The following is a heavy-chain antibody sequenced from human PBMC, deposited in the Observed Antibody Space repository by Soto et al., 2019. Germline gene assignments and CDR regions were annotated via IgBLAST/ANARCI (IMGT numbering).Heavy chain of an antibody. CDR3: LRDQRHWNEFADQ. V-gene: IGHV3-74*01. Sequence: VQLVESGGGLVQPGGSLRLSCAASGFAFGSYWMHWVRQAPGKGLVWVSRISQDGAIATQADSVKGRFTISRDNAKNPLFLQMNSLRADDTAVYYCLRDQRHWNEFADQWGQGTLVTVSS. CDR2: ISQDGAIA. CDR1: GFAFGSYW. J-gene: IGHJ4*02. D-gene: IGHD1-1*01.